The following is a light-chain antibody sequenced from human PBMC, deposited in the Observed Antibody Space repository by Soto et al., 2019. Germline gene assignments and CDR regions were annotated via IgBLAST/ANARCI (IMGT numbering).Light chain of an antibody. CDR3: QRYNSAPFT. CDR1: QGITNS. Sequence: DIQMTQSPSSLSASVGDRVTITCRASQGITNSLAWYQQKPGKIPKLLIYAASTLHSGVPSRFSGSGSGTDFTLTISSLQHEDGETDYCQRYNSAPFTFGPGTKVDIK. J-gene: IGKJ3*01. CDR2: AAS. V-gene: IGKV1-27*01.